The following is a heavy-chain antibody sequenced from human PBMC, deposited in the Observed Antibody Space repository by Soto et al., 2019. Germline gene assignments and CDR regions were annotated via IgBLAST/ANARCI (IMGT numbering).Heavy chain of an antibody. CDR3: ARGREVCNWFDP. J-gene: IGHJ5*02. Sequence: SETLSLTCAVSGGSISSGGYSWSWIRQPPGKGLEWIGYIYHSGSTYYNPSLKSRVTISVDRSKNQFSLKLSSVTAADTAVYYCARGREVCNWFDPWGQGTLVTVSS. D-gene: IGHD1-20*01. V-gene: IGHV4-30-2*01. CDR1: GGSISSGGYS. CDR2: IYHSGST.